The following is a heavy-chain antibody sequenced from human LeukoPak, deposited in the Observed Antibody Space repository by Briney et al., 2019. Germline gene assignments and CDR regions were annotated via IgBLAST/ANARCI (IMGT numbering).Heavy chain of an antibody. V-gene: IGHV3-66*01. CDR3: ARDSQTMYEYYGMDV. Sequence: GGSLRLSCAASGFTVSSNYMSWVRQAPGKGLEWVSVIYSGGSTYYADSVKGRFTISRDNSKNTLYLQMNSLRAEDTAVYYCARDSQTMYEYYGMDVWGQGTTVTVSS. D-gene: IGHD1-1*01. J-gene: IGHJ6*02. CDR1: GFTVSSNY. CDR2: IYSGGST.